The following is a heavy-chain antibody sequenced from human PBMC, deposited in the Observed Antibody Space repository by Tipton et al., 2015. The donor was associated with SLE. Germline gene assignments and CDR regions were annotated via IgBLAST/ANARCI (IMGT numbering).Heavy chain of an antibody. CDR2: IYSGGST. Sequence: SLRLSCAASGFTVSSNYMSWVRQAPGKGLEWVSVIYSGGSTYYAASVKGRFTISSDNSKNTLYLQRNSRIAEDTAGYYCARDRCSSGLCLDDCGQGTLVTVSS. D-gene: IGHD6-13*01. CDR3: ARDRCSSGLCLDD. CDR1: GFTVSSNY. J-gene: IGHJ4*02. V-gene: IGHV3-53*05.